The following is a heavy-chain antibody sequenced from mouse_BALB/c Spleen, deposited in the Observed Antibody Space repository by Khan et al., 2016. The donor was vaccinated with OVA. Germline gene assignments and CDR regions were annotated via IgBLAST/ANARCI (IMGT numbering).Heavy chain of an antibody. Sequence: VQLQESGPGLVAPSQSLSITCTVSGFSLTSYGVHWVRQPPEKGLEWLGIIWAGGSTNYNSAIMSSLSISKDNSKSQVFLKMNSLQTDDTAMYYCARDTTANPYWGQGTLVTVSA. CDR2: IWAGGST. CDR3: ARDTTANPY. CDR1: GFSLTSYG. D-gene: IGHD1-2*01. J-gene: IGHJ3*01. V-gene: IGHV2-9*02.